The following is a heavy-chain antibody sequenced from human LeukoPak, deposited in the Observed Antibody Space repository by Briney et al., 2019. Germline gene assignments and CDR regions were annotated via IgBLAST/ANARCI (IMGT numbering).Heavy chain of an antibody. CDR2: ISGSGGST. CDR3: AKRATLRYFDY. J-gene: IGHJ4*02. Sequence: GGSLRLSCAASGFTFSSYAMSWVRQAPGRGLEWVSAISGSGGSTYYADSVKGRFTFSRDNSKNTLYLQMDSLRAEDTAVYYCAKRATLRYFDYWGQGTLVTVSS. D-gene: IGHD5-12*01. V-gene: IGHV3-23*01. CDR1: GFTFSSYA.